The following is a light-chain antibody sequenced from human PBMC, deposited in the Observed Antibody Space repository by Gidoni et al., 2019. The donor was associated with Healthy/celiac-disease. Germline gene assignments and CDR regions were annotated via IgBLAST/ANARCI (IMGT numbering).Light chain of an antibody. J-gene: IGKJ4*01. V-gene: IGKV1-33*01. CDR1: QAISHY. CDR3: QQYDNPALT. CDR2: DAS. Sequence: DIQMTQSPSSLSASVGDRVTITCLASQAISHYLNWYQQKPRKAPKLLIYDASNLETGVPSRFSGSGSGTDFTFTISSLQPEDIATYYCQQYDNPALTFGGGTKVEIK.